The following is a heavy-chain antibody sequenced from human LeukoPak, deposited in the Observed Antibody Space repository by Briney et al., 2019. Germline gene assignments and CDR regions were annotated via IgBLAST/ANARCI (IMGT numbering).Heavy chain of an antibody. CDR3: ARGAYYGDNFPLHY. D-gene: IGHD4-23*01. CDR2: MNPNSGAT. Sequence: ASVKVSCKGSGYTSTNYYLHWVRQAPGQGVEWMGCMNPNSGATEYQQNFQGRVTMTRDTSISTAYLEVFSLTSDDAAVYYCARGAYYGDNFPLHYWGQGSLVIVSS. V-gene: IGHV1-2*02. CDR1: GYTSTNYY. J-gene: IGHJ4*02.